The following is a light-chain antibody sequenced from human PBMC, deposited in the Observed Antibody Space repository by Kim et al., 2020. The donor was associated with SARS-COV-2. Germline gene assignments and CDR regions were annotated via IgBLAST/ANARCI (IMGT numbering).Light chain of an antibody. CDR3: QQYNNWLSVT. CDR1: QSLSSN. J-gene: IGKJ5*01. Sequence: SPGQSATLPCRASQSLSSNLAWYQQNPGQAPRLLIYGASTRATGVPGRFSGSGSGTEFTLTISSLQSEDFAVYYCQQYNNWLSVTFGQGTRLEIK. V-gene: IGKV3-15*01. CDR2: GAS.